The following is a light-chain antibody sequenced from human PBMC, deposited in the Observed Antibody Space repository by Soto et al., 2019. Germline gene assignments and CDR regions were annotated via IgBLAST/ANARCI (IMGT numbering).Light chain of an antibody. CDR3: QQYDNIPLT. CDR2: DAS. Sequence: DFQMTQSPSSLSASVGDRVTITCQASQDISDYLNLYHQKPGAAPKLLIYDASNLQAGVPSRFSGSGSGTEFTFTISSLQPEDVATYYCQQYDNIPLTFGGGTKVDIK. J-gene: IGKJ4*01. CDR1: QDISDY. V-gene: IGKV1-33*01.